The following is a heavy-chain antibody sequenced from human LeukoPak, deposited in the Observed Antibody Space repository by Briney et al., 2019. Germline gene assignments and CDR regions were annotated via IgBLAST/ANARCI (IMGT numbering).Heavy chain of an antibody. CDR1: GYSFTSYW. D-gene: IGHD3-3*01. V-gene: IGHV5-51*01. Sequence: GESLKISCKGSGYSFTSYWIGWVRQMPGKGLEWMGIIYPDDSDTRYSPSFQGQAIISADKSISTAYLQWSSLKASDTAMYYCAIFKHHLRPDYWGQGTLVTVSS. CDR2: IYPDDSDT. CDR3: AIFKHHLRPDY. J-gene: IGHJ4*02.